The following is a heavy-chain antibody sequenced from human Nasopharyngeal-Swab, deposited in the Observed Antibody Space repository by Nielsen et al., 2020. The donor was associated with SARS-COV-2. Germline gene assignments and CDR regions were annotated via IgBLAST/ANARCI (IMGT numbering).Heavy chain of an antibody. V-gene: IGHV6-1*01. D-gene: IGHD3-3*01. CDR3: ARGRDFSFDS. Sequence: SCAISGDSVSSHSAGWNWISQSPSRGLEWLGRTLYRSKWYNDYAESVKSRIAVNPDTSKNQFSLQLNSVTPEDTAVYYCARGRDFSFDSWGQGTLVTASS. J-gene: IGHJ4*02. CDR1: GDSVSSHSAG. CDR2: TLYRSKWYN.